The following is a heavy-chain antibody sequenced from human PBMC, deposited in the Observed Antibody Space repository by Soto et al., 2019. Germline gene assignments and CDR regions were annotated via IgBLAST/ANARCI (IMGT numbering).Heavy chain of an antibody. V-gene: IGHV4-39*01. CDR1: GCSISSSSYY. J-gene: IGHJ5*02. D-gene: IGHD2-2*01. CDR3: ARHPHSLDIVVVPAAPYNWFDP. CDR2: IYYSGST. Sequence: QLQLQESGPGLVKPSETLSLTCTVSGCSISSSSYYWGWIRQPPGKGLEWIGSIYYSGSTYYNPSLRSRVTIYVDTSKNQFSLKLSSETAADTAVYYCARHPHSLDIVVVPAAPYNWFDPRGQGTLVTASS.